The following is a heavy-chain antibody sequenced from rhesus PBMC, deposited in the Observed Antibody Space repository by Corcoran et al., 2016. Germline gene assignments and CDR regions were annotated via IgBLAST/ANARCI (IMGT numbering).Heavy chain of an antibody. D-gene: IGHD3-3*01. CDR3: ARQEIRITIFGVVNKPFDY. J-gene: IGHJ4*01. CDR1: GGSISSSTW. CDR2: IYGGDGST. Sequence: QVQLQESGPAVVKPSETLSLTCAVSGGSISSSTWWSWIRPPPGQGLEWIGGIYGGDGSTEYNPSLKSRVTISIDTSKNQFSLKLSSVTAADTAVYYCARQEIRITIFGVVNKPFDYWGQGVLVTVSS. V-gene: IGHV4-93*02.